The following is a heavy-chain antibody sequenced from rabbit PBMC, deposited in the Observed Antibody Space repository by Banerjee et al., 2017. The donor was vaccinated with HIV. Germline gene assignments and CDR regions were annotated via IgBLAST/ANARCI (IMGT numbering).Heavy chain of an antibody. Sequence: QEQLVEYGGDLVQPEGSLTLTCTASGFDFSSGYYMCWVRQAPGKGLEWIACIYTGDGNTYYASWAKGRFTITKTSSTTLTLQMTSLTAADTATYFCARGSDSSGWGRYFNLWGPGTLVTVS. CDR2: IYTGDGNT. V-gene: IGHV1S45*01. CDR1: GFDFSSGYY. J-gene: IGHJ4*01. D-gene: IGHD4-1*01. CDR3: ARGSDSSGWGRYFNL.